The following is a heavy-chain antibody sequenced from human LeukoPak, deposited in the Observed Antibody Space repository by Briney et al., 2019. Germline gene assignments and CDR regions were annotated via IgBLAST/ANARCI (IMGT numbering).Heavy chain of an antibody. CDR1: GGSISSYY. CDR2: IYYSGST. Sequence: KTSETLSLTCTVSGGSISSYYWSWIRQPPGKGLEWIGYIYYSGSTDYNPSLKSRVTISVDTSKNQFSLKLSSVTAADTAVYYCARNRHYCSGGSCSSNWFDPWGQGTLVTVSS. CDR3: ARNRHYCSGGSCSSNWFDP. V-gene: IGHV4-59*01. J-gene: IGHJ5*02. D-gene: IGHD2-15*01.